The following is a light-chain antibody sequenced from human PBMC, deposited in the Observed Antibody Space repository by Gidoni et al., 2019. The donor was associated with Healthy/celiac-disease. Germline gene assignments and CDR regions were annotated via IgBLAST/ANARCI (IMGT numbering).Light chain of an antibody. Sequence: SVLTPPPSVSGAPGQRVTISCTGRSPNIGAGYDVHWYQKHPGTAPELLITGNSNRPSGVPDRFSGSKSGTSASLAITGLQAEDEADYYGQSYDSSLSGVVFGGGTKLTVL. CDR3: QSYDSSLSGVV. CDR2: GNS. CDR1: SPNIGAGYD. V-gene: IGLV1-40*01. J-gene: IGLJ2*01.